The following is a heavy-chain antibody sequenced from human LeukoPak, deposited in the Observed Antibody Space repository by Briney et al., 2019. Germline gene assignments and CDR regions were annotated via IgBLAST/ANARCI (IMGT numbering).Heavy chain of an antibody. J-gene: IGHJ4*02. CDR3: ALAAAIDY. V-gene: IGHV3-23*01. Sequence: PGGSLRRSCAASGFTFSSYAMSWVRHAPGMGLEWVSGISGSGGSTYYADSVKGRFTTSRDNSKNTLYLPRNSLRAEDTAVYYCALAAAIDYWGQGTLVTVSS. CDR2: ISGSGGST. CDR1: GFTFSSYA. D-gene: IGHD6-25*01.